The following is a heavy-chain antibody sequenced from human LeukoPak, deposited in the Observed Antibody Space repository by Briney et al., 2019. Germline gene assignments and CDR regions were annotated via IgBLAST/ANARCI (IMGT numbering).Heavy chain of an antibody. V-gene: IGHV3-23*01. Sequence: GGSLRLSCEASGIIFSNYGMNWVRQAPGKRLEWVSGISPSGGTTYYADSLKGRFSISRDNAKNTLYLQMNSLRTEDTAVYYCARGADSGYSSDNWGQGTLVSVSS. CDR3: ARGADSGYSSDN. D-gene: IGHD3-9*01. CDR1: GIIFSNYG. J-gene: IGHJ4*02. CDR2: ISPSGGTT.